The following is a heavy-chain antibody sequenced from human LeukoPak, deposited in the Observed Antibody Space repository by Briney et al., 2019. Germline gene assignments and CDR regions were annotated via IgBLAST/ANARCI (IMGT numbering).Heavy chain of an antibody. J-gene: IGHJ4*02. Sequence: GGSLRLSCTASGFTFGDCAMTWVRQAPGKGLEWVSAISGSGGSTYYADSVKGRFTISRDNSKNTLYLQMNSLRAEDAAVYYCAAEMATNPALDYWGQGTLVTVSS. D-gene: IGHD5-24*01. CDR2: ISGSGGST. V-gene: IGHV3-23*01. CDR3: AAEMATNPALDY. CDR1: GFTFGDCA.